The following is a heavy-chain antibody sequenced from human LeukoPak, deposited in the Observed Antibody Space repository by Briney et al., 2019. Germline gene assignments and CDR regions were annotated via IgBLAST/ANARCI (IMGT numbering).Heavy chain of an antibody. D-gene: IGHD2-2*01. CDR2: IKQDGSEK. Sequence: GGSLRLSCAASGFTFSSYWMSWVRQAPGKGLEWVANIKQDGSEKYYVDSVKGRFTISRDNAKNSLYLQVNSLRVEDTAVYYCARGAGYCSSTGCYGSDWFDSWGQGALVTVSS. CDR1: GFTFSSYW. J-gene: IGHJ5*01. V-gene: IGHV3-7*05. CDR3: ARGAGYCSSTGCYGSDWFDS.